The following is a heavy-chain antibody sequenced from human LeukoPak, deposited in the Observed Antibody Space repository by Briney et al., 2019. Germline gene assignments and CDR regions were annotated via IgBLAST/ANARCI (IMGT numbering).Heavy chain of an antibody. D-gene: IGHD6-13*01. V-gene: IGHV1-18*01. CDR1: GYTFTSYG. CDR3: ARVVGIAAAGTRGNWFDP. CDR2: ISAYNGNT. J-gene: IGHJ5*02. Sequence: ASVKVSCKASGYTFTSYGISWVRQAPGQGLEWMGWISAYNGNTNYAQKLQGRVTMTTDTSTSTAYMELRSLRSDDTAVYYCARVVGIAAAGTRGNWFDPWGQGTLVTVSS.